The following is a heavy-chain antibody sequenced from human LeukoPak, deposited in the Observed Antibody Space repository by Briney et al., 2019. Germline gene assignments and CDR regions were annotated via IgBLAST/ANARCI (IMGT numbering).Heavy chain of an antibody. V-gene: IGHV4-39*01. CDR1: GGSITY. D-gene: IGHD1-26*01. Sequence: RTSETLSLTCTVSGGSITYGGWIRQPPGKGLEWIRSIYYSGTTYYNPSLKSRVTISVDTSKNQFSLKLSSVTAADTAVYYCARVEDMGDYRYRYFEVWGRGTLVTVSS. CDR3: ARVEDMGDYRYRYFEV. J-gene: IGHJ2*01. CDR2: IYYSGTT.